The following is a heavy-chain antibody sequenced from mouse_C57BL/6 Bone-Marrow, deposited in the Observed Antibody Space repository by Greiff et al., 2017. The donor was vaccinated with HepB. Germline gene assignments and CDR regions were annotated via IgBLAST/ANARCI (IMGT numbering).Heavy chain of an antibody. CDR3: ARREGYYGREYFDV. J-gene: IGHJ1*03. CDR2: IYPRSGNT. V-gene: IGHV1-81*01. D-gene: IGHD1-1*01. CDR1: GYTFTSYG. Sequence: QVQLQQSGAELARPGASVKLSCKASGYTFTSYGISWVKQRTGQGLVWIGEIYPRSGNTYYNEKFKGKATLTADKSSSTAYMELRSLTSEDSAVYFCARREGYYGREYFDVWGTGTTVTVSS.